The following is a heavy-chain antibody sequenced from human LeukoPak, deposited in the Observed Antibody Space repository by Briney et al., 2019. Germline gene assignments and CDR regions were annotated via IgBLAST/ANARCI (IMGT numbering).Heavy chain of an antibody. CDR1: GGSISSGSYY. CDR2: IYTSGST. Sequence: SETLSLTCAVSGGSISSGSYYWSWIRQPAGKGLEWIGRIYTSGSTNYNPSLKSRVIISVDTSKNQFSLKLSSVTAADTAVYYCARSYYDFWSGYYGGAFDIWGQGTMVTVSS. J-gene: IGHJ3*02. D-gene: IGHD3-3*01. V-gene: IGHV4-61*02. CDR3: ARSYYDFWSGYYGGAFDI.